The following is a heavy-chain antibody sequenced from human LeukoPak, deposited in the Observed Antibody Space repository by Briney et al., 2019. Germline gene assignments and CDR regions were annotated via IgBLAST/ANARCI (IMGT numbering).Heavy chain of an antibody. CDR3: ARLGAAAYYPFDY. Sequence: SETLSLTCTVSGYSISSGYYWGWIRQPPGKGLEWIGSIYHSGSTYYNPSLKSRVTISVDTSKNQFSLKLSSVTAADTAVYYCARLGAAAYYPFDYWGQGILVTVSS. D-gene: IGHD6-13*01. CDR2: IYHSGST. J-gene: IGHJ4*02. V-gene: IGHV4-38-2*02. CDR1: GYSISSGYY.